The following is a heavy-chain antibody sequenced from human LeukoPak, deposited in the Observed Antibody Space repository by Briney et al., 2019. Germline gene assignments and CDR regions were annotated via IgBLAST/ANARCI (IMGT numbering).Heavy chain of an antibody. J-gene: IGHJ4*02. CDR1: GGSFSGYY. Sequence: SETLSLTCAVYGGSFSGYYWSWIRQPPGKGLEWIGEINHSGSTNYNPSLKSPVTISVDMSKNQFSLKLSSVTAADTAVYYCARVGHCTNGVCYLQVGYWGQGTLVTVSS. V-gene: IGHV4-34*01. D-gene: IGHD2-8*01. CDR2: INHSGST. CDR3: ARVGHCTNGVCYLQVGY.